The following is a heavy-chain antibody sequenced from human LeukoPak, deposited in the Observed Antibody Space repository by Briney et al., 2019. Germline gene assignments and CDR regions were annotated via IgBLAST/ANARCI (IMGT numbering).Heavy chain of an antibody. CDR1: GYTFTSYD. V-gene: IGHV1-8*01. CDR2: MNPNSGNT. CDR3: ARDNDRRLYFDY. D-gene: IGHD1-1*01. Sequence: VASVKVSCKASGYTFTSYDINWVRQATGQGLEWMGWMNPNSGNTGYAQKFQGRVTMTRNTSISTAYMELSSLRSEDTAVYYCARDNDRRLYFDYWGQGTLVTVSS. J-gene: IGHJ4*02.